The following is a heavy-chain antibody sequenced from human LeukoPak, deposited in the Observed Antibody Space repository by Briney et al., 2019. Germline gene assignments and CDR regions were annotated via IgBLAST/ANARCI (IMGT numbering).Heavy chain of an antibody. CDR2: ISSSSSTI. V-gene: IGHV3-48*04. J-gene: IGHJ3*02. CDR3: ARDSDTAMVPDAFDI. Sequence: GGPVRLSCAASGFTFSSYSMNWLRQAPGKGLEGVSYISSSSSTIYYADSVKGRFTISRDNAKNSLYLQMNSLRAEDTALYYCARDSDTAMVPDAFDIWGQGTLVTVSS. CDR1: GFTFSSYS. D-gene: IGHD5-18*01.